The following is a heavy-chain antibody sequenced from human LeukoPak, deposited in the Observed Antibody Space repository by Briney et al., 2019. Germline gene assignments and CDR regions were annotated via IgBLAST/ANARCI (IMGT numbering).Heavy chain of an antibody. V-gene: IGHV3-30*18. CDR1: GFTFRSYG. CDR2: ISYDGSNK. Sequence: PGGSLRLSCAASGFTFRSYGMRWVRQAPGKGLEWVAVISYDGSNKYYADSVKGRFTISRDNSKNTLYLQMNSLRAEDTAVYYCAKDTRTGYSSSWYGEYYFDYWGQGTLVTVSS. D-gene: IGHD6-13*01. J-gene: IGHJ4*02. CDR3: AKDTRTGYSSSWYGEYYFDY.